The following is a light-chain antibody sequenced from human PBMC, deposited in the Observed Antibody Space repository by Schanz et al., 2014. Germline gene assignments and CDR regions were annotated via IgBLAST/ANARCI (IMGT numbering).Light chain of an antibody. V-gene: IGKV3-20*01. CDR3: QQYDGSVT. CDR1: QNVNKYH. Sequence: EIVLTQSPGTLSLSPGERATLSCRASQNVNKYHLAWYQQKPGQAPRLLIYDASNRATGIPARFSGSGSGTDFTLTISRLEPEDFAVYYCQQYDGSVTFGQGTRLEIK. CDR2: DAS. J-gene: IGKJ5*01.